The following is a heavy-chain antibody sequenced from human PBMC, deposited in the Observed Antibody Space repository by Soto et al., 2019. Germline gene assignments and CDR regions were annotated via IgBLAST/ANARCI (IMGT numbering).Heavy chain of an antibody. Sequence: QVQLVESGGGEVQPGRSLRLSCAASGFTFSSYGMHWVRQAPGKGLEWVAIISYDGSNKYYADSVKGRFTISRDNSKNTLYLQMNSLRAEDTAVYYCAKETSGYSSSWSYYYGMDVWGQGTTVTVSS. CDR1: GFTFSSYG. D-gene: IGHD6-13*01. CDR2: ISYDGSNK. V-gene: IGHV3-30*18. CDR3: AKETSGYSSSWSYYYGMDV. J-gene: IGHJ6*02.